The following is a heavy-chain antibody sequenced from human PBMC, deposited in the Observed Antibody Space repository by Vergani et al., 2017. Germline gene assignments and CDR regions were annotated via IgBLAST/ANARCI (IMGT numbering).Heavy chain of an antibody. CDR1: GGTFSSYA. CDR3: AIDDPLLRYCSSTICYAAIDY. V-gene: IGHV1-69*12. CDR2: IIPIFGTA. J-gene: IGHJ4*02. D-gene: IGHD2-2*01. Sequence: QVQLVQSGAEVKKPGSSVKVSCKASGGTFSSYAISWVRQAPGQGLEWMGGIIPIFGTANYAQKFQGRVTITADESTSTAYMELSSLRSEDTAVYYCAIDDPLLRYCSSTICYAAIDYWGQGTLVTVSS.